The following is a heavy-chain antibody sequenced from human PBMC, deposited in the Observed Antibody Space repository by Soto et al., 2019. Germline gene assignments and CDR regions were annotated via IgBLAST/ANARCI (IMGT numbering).Heavy chain of an antibody. V-gene: IGHV3-73*01. CDR3: AKGYGKPFDY. CDR1: GFTFITYG. CDR2: IGSRGESYAT. Sequence: GGPLRLSCAASGFTFITYGMHWVSQAPGKGLEWLGRIGSRGESYATTYDVSVKGRFTISRDDSKKTAYLQMNSLRAEDTALYYCAKGYGKPFDYWGQGTLVTVSS. J-gene: IGHJ4*02. D-gene: IGHD4-17*01.